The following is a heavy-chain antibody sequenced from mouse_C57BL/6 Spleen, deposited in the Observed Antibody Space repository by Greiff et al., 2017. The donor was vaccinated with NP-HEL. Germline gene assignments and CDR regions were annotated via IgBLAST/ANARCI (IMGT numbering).Heavy chain of an antibody. Sequence: QVQLQQPGAELVKPGASVKLSCKASGYTFTSYWMQWVKQRPGQGLEWIGEIDPSGSYTNYNQKFKGKATLTVDTSSSTAYMQLSSLTSEDSAVYFCARKPGINAMDDWGQGTSVTVSS. D-gene: IGHD2-14*01. CDR1: GYTFTSYW. CDR3: ARKPGINAMDD. CDR2: IDPSGSYT. V-gene: IGHV1-50*01. J-gene: IGHJ4*01.